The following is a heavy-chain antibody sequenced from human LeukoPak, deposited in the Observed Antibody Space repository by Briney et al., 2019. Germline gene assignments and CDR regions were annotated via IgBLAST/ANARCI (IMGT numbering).Heavy chain of an antibody. J-gene: IGHJ4*02. CDR3: AKPFTTVIEFDY. V-gene: IGHV3-23*01. CDR1: GFTFSSYA. D-gene: IGHD4-11*01. CDR2: ISGSGGST. Sequence: HAGGSLRLSCAASGFTFSSYAMSWVRQAPGKGLEWVSAISGSGGSTYYADSVKGRFTISRDNSKNTLYLQMNSLRAEDTAVYYCAKPFTTVIEFDYWGQGTLDTVSS.